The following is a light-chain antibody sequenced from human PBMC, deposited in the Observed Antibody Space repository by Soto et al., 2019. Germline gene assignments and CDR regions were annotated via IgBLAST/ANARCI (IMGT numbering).Light chain of an antibody. Sequence: QSALTQPASVSGSPGQSITISCTGTSSDVGSYNLVSWFRQYPGKAPKLMIYEVSKWPSGVSNRFSGSKSGNTASLTISGLQAEDEADYSCSSYSGSSTFVIFGGGTKLTVL. V-gene: IGLV2-23*02. CDR2: EVS. J-gene: IGLJ2*01. CDR3: SSYSGSSTFVI. CDR1: SSDVGSYNL.